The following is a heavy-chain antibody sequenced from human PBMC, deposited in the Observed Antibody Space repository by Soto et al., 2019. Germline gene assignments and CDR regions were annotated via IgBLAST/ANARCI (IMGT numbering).Heavy chain of an antibody. V-gene: IGHV4-30-4*01. CDR3: ARGYYSESSAWPRGE. Sequence: QVQLQESGPGLVKPSQTLSLTCAVSGDSISTVHYYWSWIRQPPGKGLEWIGYIYYGGSTYYNPSLRSRVTISTDTSKTQFSLKLSSVTAADTALYYCARGYYSESSAWPRGEWGQGTLVTVSS. J-gene: IGHJ4*02. D-gene: IGHD3-22*01. CDR1: GDSISTVHYY. CDR2: IYYGGST.